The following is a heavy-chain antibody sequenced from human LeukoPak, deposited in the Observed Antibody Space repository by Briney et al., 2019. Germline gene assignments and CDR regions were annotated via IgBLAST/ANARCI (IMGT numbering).Heavy chain of an antibody. J-gene: IGHJ4*02. Sequence: AAVKVSCKASGGTFSSYAISWVREAPGQGREWMGTIIPILGIANYAQKFQGRVTITADKSTSTAYMELSSLRSEDTAVYYCARDDSSGYYWGYFDYWGQGTLVTVSS. D-gene: IGHD3-22*01. CDR3: ARDDSSGYYWGYFDY. CDR1: GGTFSSYA. CDR2: IIPILGIA. V-gene: IGHV1-69*04.